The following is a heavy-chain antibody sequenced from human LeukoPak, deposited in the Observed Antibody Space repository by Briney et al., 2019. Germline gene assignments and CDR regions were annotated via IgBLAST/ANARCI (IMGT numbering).Heavy chain of an antibody. J-gene: IGHJ3*02. CDR2: ISSSGSTI. CDR1: GFTFSSYA. D-gene: IGHD3-22*01. CDR3: ASGDSSGYYSHGGAFDI. Sequence: GGSLRLSCAASGFTFSSYAMNWVRQAPGKGLEWVSYISSSGSTIYYADSVKGRFTISRDNAKNSLYLQMNSLRAEDTAVYYCASGDSSGYYSHGGAFDIWGQGTMVTVSS. V-gene: IGHV3-48*03.